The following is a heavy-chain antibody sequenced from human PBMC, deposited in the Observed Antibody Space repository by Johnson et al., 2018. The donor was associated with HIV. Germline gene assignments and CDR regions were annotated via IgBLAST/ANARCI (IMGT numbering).Heavy chain of an antibody. Sequence: QVQLVESGGGLIQPGGSLRLSCEASGFTFSNAWMSWVRQAPGKGLECVAAISYDGGTTYYSDSVKGRFTISRDNSKNTLYLQLNSLRAEDTALYYCAGLAVRGSAGAFDIWGQGTLVTVSS. CDR3: AGLAVRGSAGAFDI. D-gene: IGHD3-10*01. V-gene: IGHV3-30-3*01. J-gene: IGHJ3*02. CDR1: GFTFSNAW. CDR2: ISYDGGTT.